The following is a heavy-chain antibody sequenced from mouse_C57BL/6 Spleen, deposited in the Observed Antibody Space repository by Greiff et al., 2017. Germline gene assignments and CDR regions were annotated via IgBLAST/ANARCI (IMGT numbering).Heavy chain of an antibody. V-gene: IGHV8-8*01. D-gene: IGHD2-3*01. CDR2: IWWDDDK. Sequence: QVTLKVSGPGILQPSQTLSLTCSFSGFSLSTFGMGVGWIRQPSGKGLEWLAHIWWDDDKYYNPALKSRLTISKDTSNNQVFLKIANVDTADTATYYCARSLYDGYYLAWFAYWGQGTLVTVSA. CDR3: ARSLYDGYYLAWFAY. J-gene: IGHJ3*01. CDR1: GFSLSTFGMG.